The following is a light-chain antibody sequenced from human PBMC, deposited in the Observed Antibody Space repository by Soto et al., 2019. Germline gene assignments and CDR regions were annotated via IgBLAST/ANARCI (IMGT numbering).Light chain of an antibody. CDR2: GAS. J-gene: IGKJ1*01. CDR1: QSFSSTF. Sequence: PGDRATLSCRASQSFSSTFFAWYQQKPGQAPRLLIYGASSRATGIPDRFRGSGSGTDFTLTISRLEPEDFAVYYCQQYASSVTFGQGTKVEIK. V-gene: IGKV3-20*01. CDR3: QQYASSVT.